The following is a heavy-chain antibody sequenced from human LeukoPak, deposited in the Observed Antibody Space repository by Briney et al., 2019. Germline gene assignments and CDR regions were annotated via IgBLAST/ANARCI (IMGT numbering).Heavy chain of an antibody. CDR3: AREKNGNEPFDY. J-gene: IGHJ4*02. V-gene: IGHV4-4*07. CDR2: IYSSGRT. Sequence: SETLSLTCTVSGGSISSYYWTWIRQPAGKGLEWIGRIYSSGRTNYNPSLKSRVTTSADTSKNQFSLKLTSVTAADTAVYYCAREKNGNEPFDYWGQGTLVTVSS. CDR1: GGSISSYY. D-gene: IGHD4-23*01.